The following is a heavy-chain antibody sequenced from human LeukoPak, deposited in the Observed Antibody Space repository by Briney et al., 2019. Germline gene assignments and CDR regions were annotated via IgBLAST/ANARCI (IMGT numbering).Heavy chain of an antibody. D-gene: IGHD3-22*01. CDR1: GGSISGYY. V-gene: IGHV4-59*08. Sequence: SETLSLTCTVSGGSISGYYWSWIRQSPGKGLVWIGYMYYSGSTNYNPSLKSRVTISIDMSKNQFSLTLSSMTAADTALYYCARHFTYYYDSSGYPRDAFDIWGQGTMVTASS. CDR3: ARHFTYYYDSSGYPRDAFDI. J-gene: IGHJ3*02. CDR2: MYYSGST.